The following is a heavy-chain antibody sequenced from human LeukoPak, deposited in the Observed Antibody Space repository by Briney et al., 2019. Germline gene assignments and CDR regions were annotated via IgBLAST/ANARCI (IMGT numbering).Heavy chain of an antibody. CDR3: ATYPYNWNDVPDY. V-gene: IGHV1-46*01. CDR1: GYTFTRYY. J-gene: IGHJ4*02. CDR2: INPSGGST. D-gene: IGHD1-20*01. Sequence: GASVKVSCKASGYTFTRYYMNWVRQAPGQGLEWMGIINPSGGSTNYAQKFQGRVTMTRDTSTSTIYMELSSLRSEDTAVYYCATYPYNWNDVPDYWGQGTLVTVSS.